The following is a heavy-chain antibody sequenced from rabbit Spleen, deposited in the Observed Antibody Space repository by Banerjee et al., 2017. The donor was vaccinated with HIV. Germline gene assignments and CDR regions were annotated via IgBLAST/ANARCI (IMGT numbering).Heavy chain of an antibody. CDR1: GFSFSNSYW. Sequence: QERLEESEGGLVKPGASLTLTCTASGFSFSNSYWMCWVRQAPGKGLDWIACIFSGGISTRYASWAKGRFTIAKTSSTTVTLQMTSLTAADTATYFCARDLVGVIGWNFILWGPGTLVTVS. J-gene: IGHJ4*01. V-gene: IGHV1S45*01. CDR3: ARDLVGVIGWNFIL. D-gene: IGHD1-1*01. CDR2: IFSGGIST.